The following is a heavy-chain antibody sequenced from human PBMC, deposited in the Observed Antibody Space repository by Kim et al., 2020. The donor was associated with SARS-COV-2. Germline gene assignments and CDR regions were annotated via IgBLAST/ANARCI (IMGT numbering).Heavy chain of an antibody. J-gene: IGHJ4*02. Sequence: GGSLRLSCAASGFTFSLYWMGWVRQAPGKGLEWLATVKPDETQKFYVGSVKGRCTISRDNAKNSLYLHLNSLRPEDTGVYYCAGDSMDSYSEPPLDFWGQGTLVTVSS. CDR3: AGDSMDSYSEPPLDF. CDR2: VKPDETQK. CDR1: GFTFSLYW. D-gene: IGHD2-15*01. V-gene: IGHV3-7*01.